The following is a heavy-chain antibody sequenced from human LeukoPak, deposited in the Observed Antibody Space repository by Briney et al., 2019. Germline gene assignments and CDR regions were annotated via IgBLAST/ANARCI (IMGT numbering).Heavy chain of an antibody. CDR1: GYTFTDYY. CDR3: ATESGYCSSTSCYALLDY. J-gene: IGHJ4*02. CDR2: VDPEDGET. Sequence: ASVKVSCKVSGYTFTDYYMHWVQQAPGKGLEWMGLVDPEDGETIYAEKFQGRVTITADTSTDTAYMELSSLRSEDTAVCYCATESGYCSSTSCYALLDYWGQGTLVTVSS. V-gene: IGHV1-69-2*01. D-gene: IGHD2-2*03.